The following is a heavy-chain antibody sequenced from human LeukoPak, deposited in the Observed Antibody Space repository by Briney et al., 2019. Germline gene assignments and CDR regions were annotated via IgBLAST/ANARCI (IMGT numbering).Heavy chain of an antibody. CDR1: GGTFSSYA. CDR2: IIPIFGTA. Sequence: SVKVSCKASGGTFSSYAISWVRQAPGQGLEWMGGIIPIFGTANYAQKFQGRVTIAADESTSTAYMELSSLRSEDTAVYYCARTPGTPTDYGDTYYYYYMDVWGKGTTVTISS. CDR3: ARTPGTPTDYGDTYYYYYMDV. J-gene: IGHJ6*03. D-gene: IGHD4-17*01. V-gene: IGHV1-69*13.